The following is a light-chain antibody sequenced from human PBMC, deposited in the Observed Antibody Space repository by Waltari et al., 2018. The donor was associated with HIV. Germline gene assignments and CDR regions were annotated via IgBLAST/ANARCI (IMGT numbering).Light chain of an antibody. CDR1: NSNIRSNY. V-gene: IGLV1-47*01. CDR3: AAWDDRLNLV. Sequence: QSVLTQPPSASGTPGQRATISGFRSNSNIRSNYVYWYQQLPGMAPKLLIYKNNQRPSGVPDRFSGSKSGTSASLAISGLRSEDEADYYCAAWDDRLNLVFGGGTKLTVL. J-gene: IGLJ2*01. CDR2: KNN.